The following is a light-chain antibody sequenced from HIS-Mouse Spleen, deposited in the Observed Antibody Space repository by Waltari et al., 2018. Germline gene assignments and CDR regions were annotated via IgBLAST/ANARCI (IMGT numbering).Light chain of an antibody. CDR2: KDS. CDR3: QSADSSGTYVV. Sequence: SYELPQPPSVSVSPGQTARNTCYGDSLPKHYAYWDQQKPGQAPVLVIYKDSERPSGIPERFSGSSSGTTVTLTISGVQAEDEADYYCQSADSSGTYVVFGGGTKLTVL. V-gene: IGLV3-25*03. CDR1: SLPKHY. J-gene: IGLJ2*01.